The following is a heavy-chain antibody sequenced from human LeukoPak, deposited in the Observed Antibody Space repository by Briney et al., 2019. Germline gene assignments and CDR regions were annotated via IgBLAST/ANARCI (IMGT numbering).Heavy chain of an antibody. D-gene: IGHD3-22*01. V-gene: IGHV4-4*07. CDR1: GAYLSNYY. J-gene: IGHJ3*01. CDR2: LHASEST. Sequence: PSETLSLTCTVSGAYLSNYYWTWVRQPAAQGLEWIGRLHASESTVYNPSLKSRVTMSMDTSKDQLSLTLTSVTAADSAIYYCVTLSSGAGFDVWGQGTVVTVSS. CDR3: VTLSSGAGFDV.